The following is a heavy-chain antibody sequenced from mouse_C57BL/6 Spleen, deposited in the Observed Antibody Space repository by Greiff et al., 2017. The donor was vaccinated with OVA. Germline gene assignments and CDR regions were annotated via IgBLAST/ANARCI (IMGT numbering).Heavy chain of an antibody. D-gene: IGHD4-1*01. J-gene: IGHJ3*01. CDR1: GYTFTSYW. CDR3: ARDWDTDAWFAY. Sequence: QVQLQQPGTELVKPGASVKLSCKASGYTFTSYWLHWVKQRPGQGLEWIGNINPSNGGTNYNEKFKSKATLTVDKSSSTDYMQLSSLTSEDSAVYYCARDWDTDAWFAYWGQGTLVTVSA. V-gene: IGHV1-53*01. CDR2: INPSNGGT.